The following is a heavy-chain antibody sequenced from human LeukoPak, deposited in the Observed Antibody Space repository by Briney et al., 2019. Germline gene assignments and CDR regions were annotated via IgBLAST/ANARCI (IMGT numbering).Heavy chain of an antibody. J-gene: IGHJ3*02. Sequence: GASVKVSCKASGYTFTGYYMHWVRQAPGQGLEWMGRINPNSGGTNYAQKFQGRVTMTSDTSISTAYMELSRLRSDDTAVYYCARGVAAGITMIVVVTSNDAFDIWGQGTMVTVSS. CDR1: GYTFTGYY. CDR3: ARGVAAGITMIVVVTSNDAFDI. CDR2: INPNSGGT. V-gene: IGHV1-2*06. D-gene: IGHD3-22*01.